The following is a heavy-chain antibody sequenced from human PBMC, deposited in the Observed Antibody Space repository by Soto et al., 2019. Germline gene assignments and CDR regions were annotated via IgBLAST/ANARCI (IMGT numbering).Heavy chain of an antibody. CDR1: GLSLSNYY. J-gene: IGHJ4*02. V-gene: IGHV3-74*01. CDR2: INSDGTTT. Sequence: EVQLVESGGGLVQPGGSLRLSCVASGLSLSNYYVHWVRQAPGKGLVWVSRINSDGTTTNYADSVRDRFTVSRDNAKNTLYLQMNSLRADDTAVYYCASFGASQPYWGQGTLVTVSS. CDR3: ASFGASQPY. D-gene: IGHD3-16*01.